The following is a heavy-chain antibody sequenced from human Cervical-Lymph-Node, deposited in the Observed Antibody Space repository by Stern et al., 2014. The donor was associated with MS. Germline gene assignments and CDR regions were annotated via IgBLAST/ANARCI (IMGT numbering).Heavy chain of an antibody. V-gene: IGHV3-53*01. CDR2: ITNVGST. CDR3: ARDTSSPERSDW. CDR1: GFTVSRDY. Sequence: EVQLVESGGGVIQPGGSLRLSCTASGFTVSRDYMTWVRQAPGKGLEWVSLITNVGSTVYTDSVKGRFTISRDDSKTTVYLHMTSLRAEDTAMYYCARDTSSPERSDWWGQGTLVTVSS. D-gene: IGHD1-1*01. J-gene: IGHJ4*02.